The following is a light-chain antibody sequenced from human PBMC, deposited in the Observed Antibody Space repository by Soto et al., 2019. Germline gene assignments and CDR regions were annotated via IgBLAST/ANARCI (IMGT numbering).Light chain of an antibody. CDR3: AAWDDSLNGLV. CDR1: SSNIGRNT. Sequence: QSVLTQSPSASGTPGQRVTISCSGGSSNIGRNTVNWYRQLPGTAPTLLIYDNIQRSSGVPDRVSGSASGTSASLAISGLQSEDEADYYCAAWDDSLNGLVFGGGTKLTVL. V-gene: IGLV1-44*01. J-gene: IGLJ2*01. CDR2: DNI.